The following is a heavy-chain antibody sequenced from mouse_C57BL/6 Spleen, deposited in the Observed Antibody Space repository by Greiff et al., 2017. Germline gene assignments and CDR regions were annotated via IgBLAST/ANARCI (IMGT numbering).Heavy chain of an antibody. CDR1: GYTFTSYW. Sequence: QVQLQQPGAELVKPGASVKMSCKASGYTFTSYWLTWVKQRPGQGLEWIGDIYPGSGSTTYNEKFKSKATLTVDTSSSTAYMQLSSLTSEASAVYYCARGDYDYERDYWGQGTTLTVSS. CDR2: IYPGSGST. D-gene: IGHD2-4*01. CDR3: ARGDYDYERDY. V-gene: IGHV1-55*01. J-gene: IGHJ2*01.